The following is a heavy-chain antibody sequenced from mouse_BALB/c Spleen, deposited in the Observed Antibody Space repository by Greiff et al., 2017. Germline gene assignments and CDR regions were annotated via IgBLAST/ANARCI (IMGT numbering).Heavy chain of an antibody. CDR1: GYTFTDYV. V-gene: IGHV1-77*01. Sequence: QVHVKQSGPELVKPGASVKMSCKASGYTFTDYVISWVKQRTGQGLEWIGEIYPGSGSTYYNEKFKGKATLTADKSSNTAYMQLSSLTSEDSAVYFCARGGPSWFAYWGQGTLVTVSA. CDR3: ARGGPSWFAY. J-gene: IGHJ3*01. CDR2: IYPGSGST.